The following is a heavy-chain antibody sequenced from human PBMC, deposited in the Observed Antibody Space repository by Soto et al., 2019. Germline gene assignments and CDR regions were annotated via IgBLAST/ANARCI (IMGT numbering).Heavy chain of an antibody. J-gene: IGHJ4*02. V-gene: IGHV4-59*01. CDR1: GGSISTSY. CDR2: ISNSGST. Sequence: QVQPQESGPGLVKPSETLSLTCTVSGGSISTSYWTWIRQPPGMGLEWIGYISNSGSTNCNPSLKRRVTISVDTSKNQFSLKLISVTAADTAVYYCARGEQQLATFDSWGQGTLVTVSS. CDR3: ARGEQQLATFDS. D-gene: IGHD1-1*01.